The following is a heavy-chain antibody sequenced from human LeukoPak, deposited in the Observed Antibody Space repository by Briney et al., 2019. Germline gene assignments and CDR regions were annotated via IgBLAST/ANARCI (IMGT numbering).Heavy chain of an antibody. CDR1: GGSLSGYY. J-gene: IGHJ4*02. Sequence: SETLSLTCAVYGGSLSGYYWSWIRQPPGKGLEWIGEINHSGSTNYNPSLKSRVTISVDTSKNQFSLKLSSVTAADTAVYYCARALRGYSYGYDTFDYWGQGTLVTVSS. CDR2: INHSGST. V-gene: IGHV4-34*01. D-gene: IGHD5-18*01. CDR3: ARALRGYSYGYDTFDY.